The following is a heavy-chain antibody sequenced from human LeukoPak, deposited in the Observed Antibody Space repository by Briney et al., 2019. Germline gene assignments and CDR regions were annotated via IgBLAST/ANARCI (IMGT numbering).Heavy chain of an antibody. Sequence: ASVKVSCKASGYTFTSYDINWVRQATGQGLEWMGWMNPNRGNTGYAQKFQGRVTMTRNTSISTAYMELSSLRSEDTAVYYCARAPYYYDSSGYYYDYWGQGTLVTVSS. V-gene: IGHV1-8*01. CDR2: MNPNRGNT. D-gene: IGHD3-22*01. J-gene: IGHJ4*02. CDR1: GYTFTSYD. CDR3: ARAPYYYDSSGYYYDY.